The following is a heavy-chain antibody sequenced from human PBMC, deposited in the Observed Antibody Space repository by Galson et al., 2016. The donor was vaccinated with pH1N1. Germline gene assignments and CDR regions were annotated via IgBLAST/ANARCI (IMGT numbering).Heavy chain of an antibody. CDR3: AKDQSPFWRVVIPAAAPQYFDY. J-gene: IGHJ4*02. V-gene: IGHV3-30*18. CDR2: ISYDGSNK. Sequence: SLRLSCAASGFTFSSYGMHWVRQAPGKGLEWVTIISYDGSNKYYADSVKGRFTISRDNSKNTLYLQMNSLRAEETAVYYCAKDQSPFWRVVIPAAAPQYFDYLGQETLVTVSS. D-gene: IGHD2-2*01. CDR1: GFTFSSYG.